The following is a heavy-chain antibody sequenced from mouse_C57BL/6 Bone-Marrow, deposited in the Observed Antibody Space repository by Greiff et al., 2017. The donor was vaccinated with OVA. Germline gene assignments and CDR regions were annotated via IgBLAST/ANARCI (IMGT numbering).Heavy chain of an antibody. Sequence: QVQLQQPGAELVKPGASVKMSCKASGYTFTSYWITWVKQRPGQGLEWIGDIYPGSGSTNYNEKFKSKATLTVDTSSSTAYMQLSSLTSEDSAVYYCAREGDSGVPWFAYWGQGTLVTVSA. CDR1: GYTFTSYW. V-gene: IGHV1-55*01. J-gene: IGHJ3*01. D-gene: IGHD1-3*01. CDR3: AREGDSGVPWFAY. CDR2: IYPGSGST.